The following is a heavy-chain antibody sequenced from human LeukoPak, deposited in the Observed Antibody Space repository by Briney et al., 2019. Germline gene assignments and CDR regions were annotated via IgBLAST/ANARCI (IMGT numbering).Heavy chain of an antibody. J-gene: IGHJ3*02. CDR1: GYSFTSFW. Sequence: GESLKISCKGSGYSFTSFWIAWVRQMPGKGLEWMGFIYPGNSDTRYSPSFQGQVTISADKSISTAYLQWSSLKASDTAMYYCASTRNDYGDYRDAFDIWGQGTMVTVSS. D-gene: IGHD4-17*01. V-gene: IGHV5-51*01. CDR3: ASTRNDYGDYRDAFDI. CDR2: IYPGNSDT.